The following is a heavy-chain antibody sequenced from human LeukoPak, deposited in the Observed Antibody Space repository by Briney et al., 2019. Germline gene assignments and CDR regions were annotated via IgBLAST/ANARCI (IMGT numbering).Heavy chain of an antibody. V-gene: IGHV1-69*13. CDR1: GGTFTSYA. Sequence: SVKVSCKASGGTFTSYAISWVRQAPGQGREWMGGIIPIFGTANYAQNFQGRVTITADESTSTAYMEPSSLRSEDAAVYYCAKAVGGRYSGDAFDIWGRGTMVTVSS. CDR3: AKAVGGRYSGDAFDI. D-gene: IGHD1-26*01. J-gene: IGHJ3*02. CDR2: IIPIFGTA.